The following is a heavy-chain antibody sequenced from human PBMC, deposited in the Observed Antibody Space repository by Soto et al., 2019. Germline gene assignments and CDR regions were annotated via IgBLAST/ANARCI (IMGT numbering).Heavy chain of an antibody. V-gene: IGHV1-69*13. J-gene: IGHJ6*02. CDR2: IIPIFGTA. CDR1: GGTFSSYA. Sequence: ASVKVSCKASGGTFSSYAISWVRQAPGQGLEWMGGIIPIFGTANYAQKFQGRVTITADESTSTAYMELSSLRSEDTAVYYCARFLVAGGDGSVAGHKEYYYYYYGMDVWGQGTTVTVSS. D-gene: IGHD6-19*01. CDR3: ARFLVAGGDGSVAGHKEYYYYYYGMDV.